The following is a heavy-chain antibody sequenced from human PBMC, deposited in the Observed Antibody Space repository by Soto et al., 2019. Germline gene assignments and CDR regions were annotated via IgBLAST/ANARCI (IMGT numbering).Heavy chain of an antibody. CDR1: GESFSGYY. Sequence: QVQLQQWGAGLLKPSETLSLTCAVYGESFSGYYWTWIRQPPGKGLEWIGEINHSGSTNYKPSLKSRVTMSVDTSKNQFSLKLSSVTAADTAVYNCASRGWTFDYWGQGTLVTVSS. CDR3: ASRGWTFDY. CDR2: INHSGST. V-gene: IGHV4-34*01. D-gene: IGHD6-19*01. J-gene: IGHJ4*02.